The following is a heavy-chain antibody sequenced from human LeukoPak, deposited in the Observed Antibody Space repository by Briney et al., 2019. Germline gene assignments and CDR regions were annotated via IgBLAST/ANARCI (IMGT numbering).Heavy chain of an antibody. CDR1: GFIFSCYA. V-gene: IGHV3-23*01. D-gene: IGHD6-13*01. CDR2: FSGSGGST. Sequence: GGSLRLSCAASGFIFSCYAMSWVRQAPGKGLEWVSAFSGSGGSTYYAASVKGRFTISRDNPKNPLYLQRNSLRAEDTAVYYCATHRSSGWYRGYFDYWGQGTLVTVSS. CDR3: ATHRSSGWYRGYFDY. J-gene: IGHJ4*02.